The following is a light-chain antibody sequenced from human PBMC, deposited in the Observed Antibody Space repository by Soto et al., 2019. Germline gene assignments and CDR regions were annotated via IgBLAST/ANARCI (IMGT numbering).Light chain of an antibody. CDR2: GAS. J-gene: IGKJ1*01. V-gene: IGKV3-20*01. CDR1: QSVSSSY. CDR3: QQYGSSPTT. Sequence: EIVLTQSPGTLSLSPGERATLSCRASQSVSSSYLAWYQQKAGQAPRLLIYGASSRATGIPDRFSGSGSGTDFTLIISRLEPEDFAVYYCQQYGSSPTTFGQGTKVEIK.